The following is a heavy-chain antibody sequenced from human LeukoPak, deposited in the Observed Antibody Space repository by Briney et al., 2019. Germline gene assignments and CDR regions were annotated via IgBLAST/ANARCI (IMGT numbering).Heavy chain of an antibody. CDR1: GFTFSSYA. Sequence: GRSLRLSCAASGFTFSSYAMHWVRQAPGKGLEWVAVISYDGSNKYYADSVKGRFTISRDNSKNTLYLQMNSPRAEDTAVYYCARIGTLLPHWGQGTLVTVSS. V-gene: IGHV3-30*04. CDR3: ARIGTLLPH. CDR2: ISYDGSNK. J-gene: IGHJ4*02. D-gene: IGHD1-14*01.